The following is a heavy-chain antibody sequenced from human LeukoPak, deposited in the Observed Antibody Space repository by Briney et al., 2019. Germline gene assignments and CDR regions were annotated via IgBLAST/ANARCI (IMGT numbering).Heavy chain of an antibody. D-gene: IGHD6-19*01. CDR1: GFIFSSYG. CDR2: IPYDGSDK. V-gene: IGHV3-30*02. J-gene: IGHJ4*02. Sequence: GGSLRLSCAASGFIFSSYGMHWVRQAPGKGLEWVAFIPYDGSDKYFADSVKGQFTVSRDNSRSTLYLQPNSLRAEDTAVYYCAKDLAGSGWYRGIDYWGQGTLVTVSS. CDR3: AKDLAGSGWYRGIDY.